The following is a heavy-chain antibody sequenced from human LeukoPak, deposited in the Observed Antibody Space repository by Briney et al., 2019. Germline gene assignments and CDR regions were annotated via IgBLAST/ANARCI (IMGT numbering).Heavy chain of an antibody. CDR2: IYTSGST. J-gene: IGHJ5*01. Sequence: KPSETLSLTCTVSGGSIRSGSYYWSWIRQPAGKGLEWIGRIYTSGSTNYNPSLKSRLTISLDTPNNQFSLQLSSVTAADTAVYYCSRAPDYDFWSGHYTERNWFDPWGQGTLVTVSS. CDR1: GGSIRSGSYY. D-gene: IGHD3-3*01. CDR3: SRAPDYDFWSGHYTERNWFDP. V-gene: IGHV4-61*02.